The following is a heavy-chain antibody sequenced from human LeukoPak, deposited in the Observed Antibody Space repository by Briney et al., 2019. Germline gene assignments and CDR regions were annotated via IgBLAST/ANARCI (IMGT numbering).Heavy chain of an antibody. CDR3: ARELFGSGSCPDG. J-gene: IGHJ4*02. CDR2: IWSDGSNK. D-gene: IGHD3-10*01. CDR1: GFTFSYYA. V-gene: IGHV3-33*01. Sequence: GGSLRLSCSASGFTFSYYAIHWVRQAPGKGLEWVALIWSDGSNKYYADSVKGQITISRDNSKNTVYLQMNSLRAEDTAVYYCARELFGSGSCPDGWGQGTLVTVSS.